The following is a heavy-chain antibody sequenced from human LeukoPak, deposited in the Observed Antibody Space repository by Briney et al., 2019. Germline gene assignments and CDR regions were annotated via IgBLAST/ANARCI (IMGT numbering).Heavy chain of an antibody. CDR2: ISDGGGSI. Sequence: GGSLRLSCEASGFTFSSYEMNWVRQAPGKGLEWVSYISDGGGSIYYADSVKGRFTISRDNAKNSLYLQMNSLRAEGTAVYYCARDSPPDYWGQGTLVTVSS. CDR1: GFTFSSYE. CDR3: ARDSPPDY. V-gene: IGHV3-48*03. J-gene: IGHJ4*02.